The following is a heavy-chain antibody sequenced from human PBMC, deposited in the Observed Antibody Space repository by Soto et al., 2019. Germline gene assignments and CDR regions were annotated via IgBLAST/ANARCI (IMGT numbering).Heavy chain of an antibody. D-gene: IGHD3-22*01. V-gene: IGHV1-24*01. Sequence: ASVKVSCKVSGYTLTGLSMHWVRQAPGKGLEWMGGFDPEDGETIYAQKFQGRVTMTEDTSTDTAYMELSSLRSEDTAVYYCATARSGYYRNSNLFDYWGQGTLV. CDR2: FDPEDGET. J-gene: IGHJ4*02. CDR3: ATARSGYYRNSNLFDY. CDR1: GYTLTGLS.